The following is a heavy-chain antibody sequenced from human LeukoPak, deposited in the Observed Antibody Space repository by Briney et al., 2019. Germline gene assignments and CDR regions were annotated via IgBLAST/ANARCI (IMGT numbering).Heavy chain of an antibody. CDR1: GGTFSSYA. V-gene: IGHV1-69*04. J-gene: IGHJ4*02. CDR2: IIPILGIA. D-gene: IGHD6-25*01. CDR3: ARDPDIAAAGSAPFDY. Sequence: SVKVSCKASGGTFSSYAISWVRQAPGQGLEWMGRIIPILGIANYAQKFQGRVTITADKSTSTAYMELSSLRSEDTAVYYCARDPDIAAAGSAPFDYWGQGTLVTVSS.